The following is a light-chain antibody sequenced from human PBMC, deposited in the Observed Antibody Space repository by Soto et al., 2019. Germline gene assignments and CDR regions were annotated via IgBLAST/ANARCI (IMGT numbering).Light chain of an antibody. CDR3: QNYGSSPRT. CDR2: GAS. Sequence: EIVLTQSPGTLSLSPGERATLSCRASESISSSYLAWYQQKPGQPPRLLIYGASSRATGIPDRFSGSGSGTDFTLTVSRLEPEDVAVYYCQNYGSSPRTFGQGTKVEIK. J-gene: IGKJ1*01. V-gene: IGKV3-20*01. CDR1: ESISSSY.